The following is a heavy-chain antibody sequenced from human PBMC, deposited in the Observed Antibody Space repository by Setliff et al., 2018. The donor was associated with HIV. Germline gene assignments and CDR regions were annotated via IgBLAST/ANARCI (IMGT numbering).Heavy chain of an antibody. Sequence: PSETLSLTCNVSGGSISSYYWSWLRQPPGKGLEWIGYIYYSGSTNYNPSLKSRVTISIDTSKNQFSLKLNSLTAADTATYYCARGNYYASGLDYWGQGTLVTVSS. J-gene: IGHJ4*02. CDR3: ARGNYYASGLDY. D-gene: IGHD3-10*01. CDR1: GGSISSYY. V-gene: IGHV4-59*01. CDR2: IYYSGST.